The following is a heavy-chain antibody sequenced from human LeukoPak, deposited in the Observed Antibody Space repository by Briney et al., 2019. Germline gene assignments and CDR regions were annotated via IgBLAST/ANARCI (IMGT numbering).Heavy chain of an antibody. Sequence: PSETLSLTCAVSGYSISSGYYWGWIRQPPGKGLEWIGSIYHSGSTYYNPSLKSRVTISVDTSKNQFSLKLTSVTAADTAVYYCARHQDGYGDYFDFWGQGILVTVSS. J-gene: IGHJ4*02. D-gene: IGHD5-24*01. CDR2: IYHSGST. CDR3: ARHQDGYGDYFDF. CDR1: GYSISSGYY. V-gene: IGHV4-38-2*01.